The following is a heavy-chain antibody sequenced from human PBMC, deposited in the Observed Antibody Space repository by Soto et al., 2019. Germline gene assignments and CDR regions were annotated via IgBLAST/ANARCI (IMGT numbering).Heavy chain of an antibody. Sequence: GGSLRLSCAASGFTFSSYWMSWVRQAPGKGLEWVANIKQDGSEKYYVDSVKGRFTISRDNAKNSLYLQMNSLRAEDTAVYYCARLRVYYDSSGYYYFDYWGQGTLVTVSS. V-gene: IGHV3-7*01. D-gene: IGHD3-22*01. CDR1: GFTFSSYW. J-gene: IGHJ4*02. CDR2: IKQDGSEK. CDR3: ARLRVYYDSSGYYYFDY.